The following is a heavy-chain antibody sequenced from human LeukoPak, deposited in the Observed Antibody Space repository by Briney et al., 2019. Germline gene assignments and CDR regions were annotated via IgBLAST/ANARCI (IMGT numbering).Heavy chain of an antibody. CDR1: GGSISSSSYY. J-gene: IGHJ4*02. CDR3: AEQPFYYGSGSFGY. CDR2: IYYSGST. Sequence: SETLSLTCTVSGGSISSSSYYWGWIRQPPGKGLEWIGSIYYSGSTYYNPSLKSRVTISVDTSKNQFSLKLSSVTAADTAVYYCAEQPFYYGSGSFGYWGQGTLVTVSS. D-gene: IGHD3-10*01. V-gene: IGHV4-39*01.